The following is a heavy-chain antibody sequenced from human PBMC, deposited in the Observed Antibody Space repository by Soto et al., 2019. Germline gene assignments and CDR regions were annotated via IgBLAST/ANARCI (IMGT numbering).Heavy chain of an antibody. Sequence: PGGSLRLSCVASGFTFRSYAMSWVRQAPGKGLEWVSAISGSGGSTYYADSVKGRFTISRDNSKNTLYLQMNSLRAEDTAVYYCAKDNLYSSSWPRGGYYYYGMDVWGQGTTVTVSS. CDR3: AKDNLYSSSWPRGGYYYYGMDV. CDR2: ISGSGGST. V-gene: IGHV3-23*01. J-gene: IGHJ6*02. CDR1: GFTFRSYA. D-gene: IGHD6-13*01.